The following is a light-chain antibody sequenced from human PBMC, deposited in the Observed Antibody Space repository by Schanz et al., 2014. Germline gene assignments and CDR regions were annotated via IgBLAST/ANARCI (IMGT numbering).Light chain of an antibody. CDR3: QQYGSSPFT. CDR1: QRISNSY. Sequence: EIVLTQSPGTLSLSPGERATLSCRASQRISNSYLAWYQQKLGQAPRLLIYGASSRATGIPDRFSGSGSGTDFTLTINRLEPEDFAVYYCQQYGSSPFTFGPGTKVDIK. CDR2: GAS. J-gene: IGKJ3*01. V-gene: IGKV3-20*01.